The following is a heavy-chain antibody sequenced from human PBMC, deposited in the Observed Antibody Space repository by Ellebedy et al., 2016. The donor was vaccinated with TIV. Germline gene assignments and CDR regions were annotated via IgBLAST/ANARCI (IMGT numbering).Heavy chain of an antibody. CDR3: ARLGVIAAAGASDS. D-gene: IGHD6-13*01. Sequence: GESLKISCAASGFTFSGYYMSWFRQAPGKGPEWVSYISYSGDLMYYADSVKGRFTTSRDNAGNSLYPQMNSLRAEDTAVYYCARLGVIAAAGASDSWGQGTLVIVSS. CDR2: ISYSGDLM. CDR1: GFTFSGYY. J-gene: IGHJ4*02. V-gene: IGHV3-11*01.